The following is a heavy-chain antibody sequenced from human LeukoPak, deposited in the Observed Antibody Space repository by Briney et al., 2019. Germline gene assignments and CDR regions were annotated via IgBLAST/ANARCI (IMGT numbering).Heavy chain of an antibody. D-gene: IGHD3-10*01. CDR2: INPSGGST. CDR3: ARDRGSGSGSGYYYYYMDV. CDR1: GYTFTSYY. J-gene: IGHJ6*03. V-gene: IGHV1-46*01. Sequence: APVKVSCKASGYTFTSYYMHWLRQAPGQGLEWMGIINPSGGSTSYAQKFQGRVTMTRDMSTSTVYMELSSLRSEDTAVYYCARDRGSGSGSGYYYYYMDVWGKGTTVTVSS.